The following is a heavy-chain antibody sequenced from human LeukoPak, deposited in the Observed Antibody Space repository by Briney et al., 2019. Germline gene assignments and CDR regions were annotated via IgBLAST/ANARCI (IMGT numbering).Heavy chain of an antibody. CDR2: ISYDGSNK. CDR1: GFTFSSYA. J-gene: IGHJ1*01. D-gene: IGHD4-17*01. Sequence: GGSLRLSCAASGFTFSSYAMHWVRQAPGKGLEWVAVISYDGSNKYYADSVKGRFTISRDNSKNTLYLQMNSLRAEDTAVYYCATDTVTRGEYFRHWGQGTLVTVSS. V-gene: IGHV3-30-3*01. CDR3: ATDTVTRGEYFRH.